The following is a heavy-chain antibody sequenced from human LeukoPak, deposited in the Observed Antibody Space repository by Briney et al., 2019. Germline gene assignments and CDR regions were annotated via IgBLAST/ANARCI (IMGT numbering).Heavy chain of an antibody. D-gene: IGHD2-15*01. CDR3: AKVGPDSVVVVALLY. J-gene: IGHJ4*02. CDR2: TNGSGGSK. Sequence: QPGGSLRLSCAASGFTCSSYAMCWVRQAPGKGLEWGSATNGSGGSKYYADSVKCRFTISRDNSKNTLYLQMNSLRAEDTAVYYCAKVGPDSVVVVALLYWGQGTLVTVSS. V-gene: IGHV3-23*01. CDR1: GFTCSSYA.